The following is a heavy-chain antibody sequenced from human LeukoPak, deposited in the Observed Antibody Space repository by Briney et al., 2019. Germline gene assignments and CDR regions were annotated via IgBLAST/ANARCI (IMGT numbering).Heavy chain of an antibody. Sequence: NPSETLSLTCTVSGGSISSSSYYWGWIRQPPGKGLEWIGSIYYSGSTYYNPSLKSRVTISVDTSKNQFSLKPSSVTAADTAVYYCATRNWLGTFDYWGQGTLVTVSS. D-gene: IGHD3-10*01. CDR3: ATRNWLGTFDY. CDR1: GGSISSSSYY. V-gene: IGHV4-39*01. J-gene: IGHJ4*02. CDR2: IYYSGST.